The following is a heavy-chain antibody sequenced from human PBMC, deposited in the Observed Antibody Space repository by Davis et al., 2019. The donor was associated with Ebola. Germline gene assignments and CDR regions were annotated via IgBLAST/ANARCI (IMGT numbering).Heavy chain of an antibody. J-gene: IGHJ4*02. CDR1: GDTFSSYG. CDR2: LSYDGNK. V-gene: IGHV3-30*03. Sequence: GESLKISCTVSGDTFSSYGMHWVRQAPGKGLEWVAILSYDGNKYYVDSVKGRFTISRDSSTNTLYLQMNRLRVEDTAVYYCARHMVRGGPFDYWGQGTLVTVSS. CDR3: ARHMVRGGPFDY. D-gene: IGHD3-10*01.